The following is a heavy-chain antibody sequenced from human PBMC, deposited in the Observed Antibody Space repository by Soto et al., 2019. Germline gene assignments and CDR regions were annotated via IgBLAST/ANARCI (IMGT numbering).Heavy chain of an antibody. CDR3: ARVSSGWYRGYFDY. CDR2: IYRSGST. CDR1: GGSISSGGYS. Sequence: PSETLSLTCAVSGGSISSGGYSWSWIRQPPGKGLEWIGYIYRSGSTYYNPSLKSRVTISVDRSKNQFSLKLSSVTAADTAVYYCARVSSGWYRGYFDYWGQGTLVTVSS. V-gene: IGHV4-30-2*01. D-gene: IGHD6-19*01. J-gene: IGHJ4*02.